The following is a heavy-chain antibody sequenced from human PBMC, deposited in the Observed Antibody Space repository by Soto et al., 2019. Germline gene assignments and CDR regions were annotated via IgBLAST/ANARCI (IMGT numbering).Heavy chain of an antibody. Sequence: VASVKVSCKASGYTFTSYGISWVRQAPGQGLEWMGWISAYNGNTNYAQKLQGRVTMTTDTSTSTAYMELRSLRSDDTAVYYCARESPDDILTGYYSGDAFDIWGQGTMVTVSS. CDR1: GYTFTSYG. CDR2: ISAYNGNT. J-gene: IGHJ3*02. V-gene: IGHV1-18*01. CDR3: ARESPDDILTGYYSGDAFDI. D-gene: IGHD3-9*01.